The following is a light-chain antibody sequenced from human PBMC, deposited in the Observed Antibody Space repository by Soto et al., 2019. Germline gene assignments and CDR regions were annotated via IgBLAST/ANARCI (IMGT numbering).Light chain of an antibody. Sequence: EIVLTQSPATLSLSPGERATLSCRASQSVSSYLAWYQQKPGQAPRLLIYDASNRATGIPARFSGSGSGTDFPLTISSLEPEDFALYYCQQRSNWPPAFGQGTKPEIK. J-gene: IGKJ2*01. CDR3: QQRSNWPPA. CDR2: DAS. CDR1: QSVSSY. V-gene: IGKV3-11*01.